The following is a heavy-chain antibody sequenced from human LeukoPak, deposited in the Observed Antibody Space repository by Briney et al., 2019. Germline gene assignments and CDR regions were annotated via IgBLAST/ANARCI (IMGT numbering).Heavy chain of an antibody. CDR1: GYTFTSYD. J-gene: IGHJ4*02. V-gene: IGHV1-8*01. Sequence: GASVKVSCKASGYTFTSYDINWVRQATGQGLEWMGWMNPNSGNPGYAQKFQGRVTMTRNTSISTAYMELSSLRSEDTAVYYCARGTTIFGVVTQTGDYWGQGTLVTVSS. CDR3: ARGTTIFGVVTQTGDY. D-gene: IGHD3-3*01. CDR2: MNPNSGNP.